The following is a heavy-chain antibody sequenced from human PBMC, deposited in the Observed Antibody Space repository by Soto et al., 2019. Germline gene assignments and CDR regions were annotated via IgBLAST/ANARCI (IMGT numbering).Heavy chain of an antibody. J-gene: IGHJ1*01. CDR2: IYHSGSI. CDR3: AVGYCGGASCSREYFQH. V-gene: IGHV4-38-2*01. Sequence: PSETLSLTFSVSVYSIRSGYDGGWIRQPPGKGLEWIGTIYHSGSIFYNPSLKSRVTISVDTSKNQFSLKLRSVTAADTAVYYCAVGYCGGASCSREYFQHWGQGTPVTVSS. D-gene: IGHD2-15*01. CDR1: VYSIRSGYD.